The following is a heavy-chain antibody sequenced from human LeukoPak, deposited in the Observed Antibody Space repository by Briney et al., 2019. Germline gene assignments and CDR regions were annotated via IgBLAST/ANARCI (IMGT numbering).Heavy chain of an antibody. D-gene: IGHD6-13*01. J-gene: IGHJ5*02. V-gene: IGHV1-69*05. CDR1: GGTFSSHA. Sequence: ASVKVSCKASGGTFSSHAISWVRQAPGQGLEWMGGIIPIFGTANYAQKFQGRVTITTDESTSTAYMELSSLRSEDTAVYYCARGSGYEDWFDPWGQGTLVTVSS. CDR3: ARGSGYEDWFDP. CDR2: IIPIFGTA.